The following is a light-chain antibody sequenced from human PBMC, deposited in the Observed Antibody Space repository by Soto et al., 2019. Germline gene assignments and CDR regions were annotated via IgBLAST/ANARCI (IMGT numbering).Light chain of an antibody. CDR1: QSVRSSY. Sequence: EIVLTRSPGTLSLSPGERATLSCRASQSVRSSYLAWYQQKPGQAPRLLIYGASTRATGIPDRFSGSGSGTDFTLTISRLEPEDFAVYFCQQYGSSPRTFGQGTKVEI. V-gene: IGKV3-20*01. CDR3: QQYGSSPRT. CDR2: GAS. J-gene: IGKJ1*01.